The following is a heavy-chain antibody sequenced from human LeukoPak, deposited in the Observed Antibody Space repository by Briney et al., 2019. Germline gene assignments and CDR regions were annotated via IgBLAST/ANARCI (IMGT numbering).Heavy chain of an antibody. Sequence: SETLSLTCTVSGGSISSSSYYWGWIRQPPGKGLEWIGSIYYSGSTYYNPSLKSRVTISVDTSKNQFPLKLSSVTAADTAVYYCATAAGGYNWFDPWGQGTLVTVSS. CDR3: ATAAGGYNWFDP. CDR1: GGSISSSSYY. D-gene: IGHD2-15*01. V-gene: IGHV4-39*06. CDR2: IYYSGST. J-gene: IGHJ5*02.